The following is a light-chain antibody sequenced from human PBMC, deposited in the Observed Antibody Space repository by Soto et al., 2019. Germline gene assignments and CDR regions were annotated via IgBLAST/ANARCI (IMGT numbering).Light chain of an antibody. V-gene: IGKV3-20*01. CDR3: HHYGSSPPLT. Sequence: EIVLTQSPGTLSLSAGERATLPCRAIQSVSSSYLAWYQQKPGQAPSLLIYGASNRATGIPDRFSGSGSGTDFTLTISRLEPEDFAVYYCHHYGSSPPLTFGQGTRLEI. CDR1: QSVSSSY. CDR2: GAS. J-gene: IGKJ5*01.